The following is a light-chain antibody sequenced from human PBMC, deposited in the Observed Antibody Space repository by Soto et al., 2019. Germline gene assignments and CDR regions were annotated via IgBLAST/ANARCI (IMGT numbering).Light chain of an antibody. CDR1: QTIIRY. V-gene: IGKV1-39*01. J-gene: IGKJ3*01. Sequence: DIQMTQSPSSLSASVGDRVTITCRASQTIIRYLNWYQQKPGRAPTLLIYAASSLQSGVPSRFSGSGSGTKFTITISSMQPEDFAAYYCQQSYSTLFTFGPGTKVEIK. CDR2: AAS. CDR3: QQSYSTLFT.